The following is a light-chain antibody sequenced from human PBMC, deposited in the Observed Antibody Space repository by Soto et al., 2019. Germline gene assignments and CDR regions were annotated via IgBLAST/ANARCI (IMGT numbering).Light chain of an antibody. CDR2: DAS. V-gene: IGKV3-11*01. Sequence: EIVLTQSPATMSLSPGVRATLSCRASQSVSSYLAWYQQKPGQAPRLLMSDASNRATSIPARFSGSGSGTDFTLTISSLEPEDVAVYYCQQRSNWPLTFGGGTKVEIK. CDR3: QQRSNWPLT. CDR1: QSVSSY. J-gene: IGKJ4*01.